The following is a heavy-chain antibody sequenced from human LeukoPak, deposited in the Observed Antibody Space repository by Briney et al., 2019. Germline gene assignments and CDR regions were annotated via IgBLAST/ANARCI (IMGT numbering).Heavy chain of an antibody. Sequence: NPSETLSLTCAVYGGSFSGYYWGWIRQPPGKGLEWIGEINQSGSTNYNPSLKSRVTISVDTSKNQFSLKLSSVTAADTAVYYCARAYLLTAPYCTNGVCYTPGVTFDYWGQGTLVTVSS. V-gene: IGHV4-34*01. CDR3: ARAYLLTAPYCTNGVCYTPGVTFDY. CDR2: INQSGST. CDR1: GGSFSGYY. J-gene: IGHJ4*02. D-gene: IGHD2-8*01.